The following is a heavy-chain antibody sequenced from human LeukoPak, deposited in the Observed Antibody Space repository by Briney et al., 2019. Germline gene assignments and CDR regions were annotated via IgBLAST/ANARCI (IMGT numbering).Heavy chain of an antibody. V-gene: IGHV1-18*01. CDR1: GYTFTSYG. CDR2: ISAYNGST. Sequence: ASVKLSCKASGYTFTSYGISWVRQAPGQGLEWMGWISAYNGSTNYAQKLQGRVTMTTDTSTSTAYMELRSLRSDDTAVYYCARDPKWELLSPIPYYFDYWGQGTLVTVST. D-gene: IGHD1-26*01. CDR3: ARDPKWELLSPIPYYFDY. J-gene: IGHJ4*02.